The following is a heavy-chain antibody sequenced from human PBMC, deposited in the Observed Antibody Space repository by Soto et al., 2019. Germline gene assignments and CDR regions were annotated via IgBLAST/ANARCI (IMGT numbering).Heavy chain of an antibody. J-gene: IGHJ6*02. Sequence: GGSLRISCAACRFTVSSYAMSWVRKAPGKGLEWVSAISGSGGSTYYADSVKGRFTISRDNSKNTLYLQMNSLRAEDTAVYYCARDGSYYYYYGMAVWGQGTTVTVSS. CDR2: ISGSGGST. CDR1: RFTVSSYA. CDR3: ARDGSYYYYYGMAV. V-gene: IGHV3-23*01.